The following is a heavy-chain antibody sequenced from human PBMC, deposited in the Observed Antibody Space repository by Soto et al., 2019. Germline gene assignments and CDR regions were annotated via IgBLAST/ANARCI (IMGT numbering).Heavy chain of an antibody. D-gene: IGHD2-15*01. CDR2: ISANNGKT. J-gene: IGHJ4*02. CDR3: ARETGVVVIVKWEVEF. V-gene: IGHV1-18*04. CDR1: GFTFTPYS. Sequence: QVQLVQSGPEVKKPGASVKVSCKASGFTFTPYSFSWVRQAPGQGLEWIGWISANNGKTVYAQKFQDRVTMTTDTAARPAHLELRSLKTDDTAGYYCARETGVVVIVKWEVEFWGQGTLFNVSS.